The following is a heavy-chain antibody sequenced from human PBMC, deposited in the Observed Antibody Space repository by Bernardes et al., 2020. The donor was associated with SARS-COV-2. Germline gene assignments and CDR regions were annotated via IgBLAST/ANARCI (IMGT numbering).Heavy chain of an antibody. Sequence: SQTLSLTCAISGDSVSSDSGAWNWIRQSPSRDLEWLGRTYYRSKWYKDYAPSVKSRIIINPDTSNNQVSLQLTSVTPEDTAVYYCARGRTRLDVWGQGTVVNISS. CDR2: TYYRSKWYK. V-gene: IGHV6-1*01. CDR3: ARGRTRLDV. D-gene: IGHD4-17*01. CDR1: GDSVSSDSGA. J-gene: IGHJ3*01.